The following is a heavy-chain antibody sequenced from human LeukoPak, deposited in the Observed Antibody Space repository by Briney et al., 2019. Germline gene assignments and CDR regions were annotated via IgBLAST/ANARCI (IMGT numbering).Heavy chain of an antibody. CDR3: ARGRSSITGTPDGRVLRY. J-gene: IGHJ4*02. CDR2: IIPILGIA. D-gene: IGHD1-20*01. CDR1: GGTFSSYA. Sequence: GSSVKVSCKASGGTFSSYAISWVRQAPGQGLEWMGRIIPILGIANYAQKFQGRVTITADKSTSTAYMELSSLRSDDTAVYYCARGRSSITGTPDGRVLRYWGQGTLVTVSS. V-gene: IGHV1-69*04.